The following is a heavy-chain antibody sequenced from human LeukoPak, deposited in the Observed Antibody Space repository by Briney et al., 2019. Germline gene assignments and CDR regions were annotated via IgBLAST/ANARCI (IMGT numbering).Heavy chain of an antibody. D-gene: IGHD1/OR15-1a*01. J-gene: IGHJ3*02. Sequence: SVKVSCKASGGTFSSDAISWVRQAPGQGLEWMGGIIPIFGTANYAQKFQGRVTITTDESTSTAYMELSSLRSEDTAVYYCAREVDKWNIDAFDIWGQGTMVIVSS. CDR1: GGTFSSDA. CDR3: AREVDKWNIDAFDI. V-gene: IGHV1-69*05. CDR2: IIPIFGTA.